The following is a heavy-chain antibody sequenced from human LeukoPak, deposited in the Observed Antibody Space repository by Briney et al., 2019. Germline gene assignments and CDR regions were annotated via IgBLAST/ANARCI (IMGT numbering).Heavy chain of an antibody. CDR1: GFTFSLYS. D-gene: IGHD6-19*01. J-gene: IGHJ6*02. CDR3: ARDQRSSGWSYYYYGTDV. Sequence: GGSLRLSCAASGFTFSLYSMNWVRQAPGKGLEWVANIKQDGSEKYYVDSVKGRFTISRDNAKNSLYLQMNSLRAEDTAVYYCARDQRSSGWSYYYYGTDVWGQGTTVTVSS. V-gene: IGHV3-7*04. CDR2: IKQDGSEK.